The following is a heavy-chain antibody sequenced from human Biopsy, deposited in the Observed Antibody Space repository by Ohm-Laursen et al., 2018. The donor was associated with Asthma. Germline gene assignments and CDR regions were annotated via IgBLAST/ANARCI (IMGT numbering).Heavy chain of an antibody. CDR3: ARDFTIGSGSPFHF. Sequence: GSLRLCFTASGFDLSDYTMNWVRQAPGKGLEWVSSISSLSRYKYYSDSLRGRVTISRDNAKSSLHLQMSSLRAEDTAVYFCARDFTIGSGSPFHFWGPGTLVTVSS. D-gene: IGHD3-10*01. CDR1: GFDLSDYT. V-gene: IGHV3-21*01. J-gene: IGHJ4*02. CDR2: ISSLSRYK.